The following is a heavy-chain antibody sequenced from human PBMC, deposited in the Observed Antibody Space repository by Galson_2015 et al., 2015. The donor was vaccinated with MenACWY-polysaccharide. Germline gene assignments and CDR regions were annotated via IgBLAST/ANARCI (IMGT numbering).Heavy chain of an antibody. CDR3: AKDIYDIVVVPAAIPDAFDI. V-gene: IGHV3-23*01. J-gene: IGHJ3*02. Sequence: SVRLSCAASGFTFSSYAMSWVRQAPGKGLEWVSAISGSGGSTYYADSVKGRFTISRDNSKNTLYLQMNSLRAEDTAVYYCAKDIYDIVVVPAAIPDAFDIWGQGTMVTVSS. CDR2: ISGSGGST. CDR1: GFTFSSYA. D-gene: IGHD2-2*02.